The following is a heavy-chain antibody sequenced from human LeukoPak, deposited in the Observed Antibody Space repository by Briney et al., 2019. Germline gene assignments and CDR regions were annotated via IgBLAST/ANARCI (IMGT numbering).Heavy chain of an antibody. V-gene: IGHV4-61*08. CDR1: GGSISSGGYS. CDR3: ARASKSIWVVVPAADAFDI. CDR2: IYYSGST. D-gene: IGHD2-2*01. J-gene: IGHJ3*02. Sequence: PSQTLSLTCAVSGGSISSGGYSWSWIRQPPGKGLEWIGYIYYSGSTNHNPSLKSRVTISADTSKNQFSLKLSSVTAADTAVYYCARASKSIWVVVPAADAFDIWGQGTMVTVSS.